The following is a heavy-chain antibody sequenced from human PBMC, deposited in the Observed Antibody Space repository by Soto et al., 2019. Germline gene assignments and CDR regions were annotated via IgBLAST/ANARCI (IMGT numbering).Heavy chain of an antibody. CDR2: ISWSSGSI. CDR1: GFTFDDYA. D-gene: IGHD2-21*02. CDR3: LVTVTRGMDV. Sequence: GGSLRLSCAASGFTFDDYAMHWVRQAPGKGLEWVSGISWSSGSIGYADSVKGRFTISRDNAKNSLYLQMNSLRAEDTALYYCLVTVTRGMDVWGQGTTVTVSS. J-gene: IGHJ6*02. V-gene: IGHV3-9*01.